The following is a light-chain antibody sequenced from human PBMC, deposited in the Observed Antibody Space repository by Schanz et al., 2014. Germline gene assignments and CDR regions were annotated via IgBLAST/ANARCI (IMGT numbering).Light chain of an antibody. J-gene: IGKJ1*01. V-gene: IGKV4-1*01. CDR1: QSVSYSPNNKNH. CDR3: QQFYNTVWT. CDR2: WAS. Sequence: DFVMTQSPDSLGVSLGERATINCKSSQSVSYSPNNKNHLAWYQQKPRQPPRLLLYWASTRASGVPDRFSGSGSGTDFTLTISSLQAEDVAVYYCQQFYNTVWTFGQGTKVEIK.